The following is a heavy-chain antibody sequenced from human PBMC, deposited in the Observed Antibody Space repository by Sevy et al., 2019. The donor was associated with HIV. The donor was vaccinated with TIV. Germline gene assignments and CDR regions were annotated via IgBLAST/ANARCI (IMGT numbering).Heavy chain of an antibody. CDR1: GFTFDDYA. D-gene: IGHD3-10*01. J-gene: IGHJ3*02. Sequence: GGSLSLSCAASGFTFDDYAMHWVRQAPGKGLEWVSLISWDGGSTYYADTVKGRFTISRDNSKNSLYLHMNSLRAEDTALYYCANDESPMRIGGLVGAFDIWGQGTMVTVSS. V-gene: IGHV3-43D*03. CDR3: ANDESPMRIGGLVGAFDI. CDR2: ISWDGGST.